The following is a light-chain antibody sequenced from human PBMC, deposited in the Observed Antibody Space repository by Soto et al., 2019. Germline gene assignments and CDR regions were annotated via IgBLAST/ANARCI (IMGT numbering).Light chain of an antibody. CDR1: QDISTY. J-gene: IGKJ3*01. Sequence: IQITHSPSSLSPSVGERVTITCQASQDISTYLNWYQQKPGKAPKLLIYDASNLETGVPSRFSGSGSGTDFTFTISSLQPEDIATYYCQQYDNLFTFGPGTKVDIK. V-gene: IGKV1-33*01. CDR2: DAS. CDR3: QQYDNLFT.